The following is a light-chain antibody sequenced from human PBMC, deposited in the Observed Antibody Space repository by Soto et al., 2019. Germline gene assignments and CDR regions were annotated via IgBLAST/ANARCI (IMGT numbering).Light chain of an antibody. V-gene: IGLV2-11*01. CDR2: DVS. J-gene: IGLJ3*02. CDR3: CSYAGSYTNWV. Sequence: QYALTQPRSVSGSPGQSVTISCTGNRSDVGGYNYVSWYQQHPGKAPKLMIYDVSKRPSGVPDRFSGSKSGNTASLTISGLQDEDEADYYCCSYAGSYTNWVFGGGTKLTVL. CDR1: RSDVGGYNY.